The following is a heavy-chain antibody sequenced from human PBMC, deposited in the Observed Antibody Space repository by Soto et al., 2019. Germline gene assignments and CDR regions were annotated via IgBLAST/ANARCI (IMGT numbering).Heavy chain of an antibody. V-gene: IGHV1-69*12. Sequence: QVHLVQSGAEVKKPGSSVKVSCKVSGGTFNTYAISWVRQAPGQGLEWMGGIIPVFRAPDYAQKFQGRVTITADESARKVNMELNGLRSEDTAVYYCARDKGRPQLGGNYYYIPDVWGQGTTVTVSS. CDR2: IIPVFRAP. CDR3: ARDKGRPQLGGNYYYIPDV. D-gene: IGHD3-3*02. J-gene: IGHJ6*02. CDR1: GGTFNTYA.